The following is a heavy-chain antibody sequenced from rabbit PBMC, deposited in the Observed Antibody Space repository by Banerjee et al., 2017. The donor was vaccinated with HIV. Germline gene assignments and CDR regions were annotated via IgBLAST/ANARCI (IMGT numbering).Heavy chain of an antibody. CDR3: ARGYTYGYAGGAYAIFNL. J-gene: IGHJ4*01. Sequence: QLKETGGGLVQPGGSLTLSCKASGFDFSSYYMSWVRQAPGKGLEWIGTIYAGAGRTYYASWVNGRFTISSDNAQNTVDLQMNSLTAVDRATYFCARGYTYGYAGGAYAIFNLWGPGTLVTVS. CDR2: IYAGAGRT. CDR1: GFDFSSYY. D-gene: IGHD6-1*01. V-gene: IGHV1S7*01.